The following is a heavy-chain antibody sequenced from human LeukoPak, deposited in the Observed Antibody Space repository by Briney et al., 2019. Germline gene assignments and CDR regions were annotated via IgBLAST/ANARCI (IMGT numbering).Heavy chain of an antibody. CDR3: ARGRGGYSYGWRDYYYMDV. V-gene: IGHV4-61*02. CDR2: IYTSGST. Sequence: RASETLSLTCTVSGGSISSSSYYWGWIRQPAGKGLEWIGRIYTSGSTNYNPSLKSRVTISVDTSKNQFSLKLSSVTAADTAVYYCARGRGGYSYGWRDYYYMDVWGKGTTVTVSS. CDR1: GGSISSSSYY. J-gene: IGHJ6*03. D-gene: IGHD5-18*01.